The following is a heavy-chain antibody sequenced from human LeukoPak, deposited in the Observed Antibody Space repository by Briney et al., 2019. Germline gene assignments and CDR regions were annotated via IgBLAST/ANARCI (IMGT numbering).Heavy chain of an antibody. J-gene: IGHJ6*03. CDR1: GFTFSSYG. CDR3: AKVVQYSSSWYGRDYYYYMDV. CDR2: IRYDGSNK. V-gene: IGHV3-30*02. D-gene: IGHD6-13*01. Sequence: GGSLRLSCAASGFTFSSYGMHWARQAPGKGLEWVAFIRYDGSNKYYADSVKGRFTISRDNSKNTLYLQMNSLRAEDTAVYYCAKVVQYSSSWYGRDYYYYMDVWGKGTTVTVSS.